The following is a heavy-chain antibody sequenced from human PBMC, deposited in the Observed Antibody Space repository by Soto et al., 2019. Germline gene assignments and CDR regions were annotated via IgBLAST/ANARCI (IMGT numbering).Heavy chain of an antibody. V-gene: IGHV1-69*13. J-gene: IGHJ3*02. Sequence: SVKVSCKASGGTFSTSSINWVRQAPGQGLEWMGGIIPIFGTSDYAQKFQGRITITADESTRTVYMELRSLRSEDTAFYYCARGHDYGGNSDAFDSWGQGTMVTVSS. CDR1: GGTFSTSS. CDR3: ARGHDYGGNSDAFDS. D-gene: IGHD4-17*01. CDR2: IIPIFGTS.